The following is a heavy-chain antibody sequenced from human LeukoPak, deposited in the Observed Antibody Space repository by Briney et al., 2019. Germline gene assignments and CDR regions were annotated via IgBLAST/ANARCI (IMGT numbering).Heavy chain of an antibody. Sequence: GGSLRLSCVASGFRFRSYGMNWVRHVPGKGLELMTYIGYDGSYKFYVDSVQGRFTISRDNSKNTLYLQMNNLRPEDTAMYYCVKATGGVIHDKDVFDMWGQGTMVTVSS. CDR1: GFRFRSYG. V-gene: IGHV3-30*02. J-gene: IGHJ3*02. CDR2: IGYDGSYK. D-gene: IGHD1-14*01. CDR3: VKATGGVIHDKDVFDM.